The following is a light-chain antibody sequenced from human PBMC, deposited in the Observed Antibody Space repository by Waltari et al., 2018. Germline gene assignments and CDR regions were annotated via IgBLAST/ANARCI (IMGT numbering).Light chain of an antibody. CDR2: KDT. CDR3: ESADNTGAYV. J-gene: IGLJ1*01. V-gene: IGLV3-25*03. CDR1: ALPNRF. Sequence: SYELTQPPSVSVSPGHTAKITCSGDALPNRFAYWFQRKPGQAPVLIIYKDTRRPSGIPERFSGSNSGTTVTLTITGVQAEDEADYYCESADNTGAYVFGGGTKVTVL.